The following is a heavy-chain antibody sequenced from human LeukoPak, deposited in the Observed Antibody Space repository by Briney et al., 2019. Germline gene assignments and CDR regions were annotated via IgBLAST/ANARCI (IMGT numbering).Heavy chain of an antibody. CDR3: ARGLKMQYYYGSGSYYKDFDY. D-gene: IGHD3-10*01. Sequence: ASVKVSCKASGYTFTSYGISWVRQAPGQGLEWMGWISAYNGNTNYAQKLQGRVTMTTDTSTSTAYMELRSLRSDDTAVYYCARGLKMQYYYGSGSYYKDFDYWGQGTLVTVSS. J-gene: IGHJ4*02. CDR1: GYTFTSYG. V-gene: IGHV1-18*01. CDR2: ISAYNGNT.